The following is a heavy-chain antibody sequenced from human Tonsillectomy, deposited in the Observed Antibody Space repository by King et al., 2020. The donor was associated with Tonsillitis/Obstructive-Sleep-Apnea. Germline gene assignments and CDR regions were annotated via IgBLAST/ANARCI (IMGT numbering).Heavy chain of an antibody. V-gene: IGHV5-51*01. Sequence: EVQLVQSGAEGKKPGESLKISCKGSGYSFTSYWIGWVRQMPGKGLEWMGIIYPGDSDNRYSPSFQGQVTISADKSFSTAYLQWSRLKASDTAMYYCVRQYRSSQESDYWGQGTLVTVSS. CDR1: GYSFTSYW. J-gene: IGHJ4*02. CDR3: VRQYRSSQESDY. CDR2: IYPGDSDN. D-gene: IGHD6-6*01.